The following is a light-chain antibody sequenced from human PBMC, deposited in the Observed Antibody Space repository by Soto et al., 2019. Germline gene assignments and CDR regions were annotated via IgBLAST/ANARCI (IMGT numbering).Light chain of an antibody. J-gene: IGKJ1*01. Sequence: EIVMTQSPATLSVSPGERATLSCRASQSVSDKLSWYQQASGQPPKLLIYDTVSRAAGVPGRFSGSGSGTEFTLTISSLQSEDYGVYFCQQYVNWPKTFGHGTKVDIK. CDR1: QSVSDK. CDR2: DTV. CDR3: QQYVNWPKT. V-gene: IGKV3-15*01.